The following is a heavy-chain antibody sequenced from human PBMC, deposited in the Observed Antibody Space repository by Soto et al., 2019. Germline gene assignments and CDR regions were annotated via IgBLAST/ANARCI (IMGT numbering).Heavy chain of an antibody. CDR3: VRSRGGEYFGEQLS. CDR1: GFTFSLYD. Sequence: DVQLVEFGGGLVQPGGSLRLSCAASGFTFSLYDMYWVRQSTGRGLEWVSAIGTAADTYYPGSVQGRFIISRENAKNSLYLQMNSLRAGDTAVYYCVRSRGGEYFGEQLSWGQGTLVIVSS. CDR2: IGTAADT. J-gene: IGHJ4*02. D-gene: IGHD3-10*01. V-gene: IGHV3-13*04.